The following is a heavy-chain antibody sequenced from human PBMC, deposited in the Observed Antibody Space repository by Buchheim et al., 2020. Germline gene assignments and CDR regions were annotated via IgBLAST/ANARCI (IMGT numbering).Heavy chain of an antibody. CDR1: GYTFTSYY. CDR2: INPSGGST. J-gene: IGHJ6*02. V-gene: IGHV1-46*01. D-gene: IGHD3-10*01. Sequence: QVQLVQSGAEVKKPGASVKVSCKASGYTFTSYYMHWVRQAPGQGLEWMGIINPSGGSTSYAQKFQGRVTMTRDTSTSTVYMELSSLRSEDTAVYYCARDRSPYYGSGSYFVYYYYGMDVWGHGTT. CDR3: ARDRSPYYGSGSYFVYYYYGMDV.